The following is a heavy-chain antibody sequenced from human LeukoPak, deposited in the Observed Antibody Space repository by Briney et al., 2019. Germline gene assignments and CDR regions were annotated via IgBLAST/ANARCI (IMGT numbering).Heavy chain of an antibody. V-gene: IGHV4-4*07. D-gene: IGHD4-23*01. Sequence: SETLSLTCTVSGGSISSYYWSWIRQPAGKGLEWIGRIYTSGSTNYNPSLKSRVTMSVDTSKNQFSLKLSSVTAADTAVYYCARINYGGNSGRYYFDYWGQGTQVTVSS. CDR3: ARINYGGNSGRYYFDY. CDR1: GGSISSYY. CDR2: IYTSGST. J-gene: IGHJ4*02.